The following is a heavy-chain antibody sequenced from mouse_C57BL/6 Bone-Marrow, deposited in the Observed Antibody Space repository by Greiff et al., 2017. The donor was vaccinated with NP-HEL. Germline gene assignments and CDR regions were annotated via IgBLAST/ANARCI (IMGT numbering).Heavy chain of an antibody. V-gene: IGHV1-69*01. CDR1: GYTFTSYW. Sequence: VKLQQPGAELVMPGASVKLSCKASGYTFTSYWMHWVKQRPGQGLEWIGEIDPSDSYTNYNQTFKGKSTLTVDKSSSTAYMQLSSLTSEDSAVYDCAMGGNYDYWGQGTTLTVSS. D-gene: IGHD2-1*01. J-gene: IGHJ2*01. CDR3: AMGGNYDY. CDR2: IDPSDSYT.